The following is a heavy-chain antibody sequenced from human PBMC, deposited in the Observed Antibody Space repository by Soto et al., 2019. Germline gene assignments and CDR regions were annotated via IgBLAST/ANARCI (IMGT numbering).Heavy chain of an antibody. J-gene: IGHJ6*02. D-gene: IGHD6-13*01. Sequence: GALRLSCAASGFTVSSNYMSWVRQAPGKGLEWVSVIYSGGSTYYADSVKGRFTISRDNSKNTLYLQMNSMRAEDTAVYYCASDLSSSWTYYYYYGMDVWGQGTTVTVSS. CDR3: ASDLSSSWTYYYYYGMDV. CDR1: GFTVSSNY. V-gene: IGHV3-66*01. CDR2: IYSGGST.